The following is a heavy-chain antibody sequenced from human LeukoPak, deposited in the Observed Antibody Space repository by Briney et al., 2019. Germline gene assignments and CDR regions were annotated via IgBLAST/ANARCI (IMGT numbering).Heavy chain of an antibody. CDR1: GGSISSSSYY. J-gene: IGHJ4*02. V-gene: IGHV4-39*01. D-gene: IGHD4-11*01. CDR2: IYYSGST. Sequence: SETLSLTCTVSGGSISSSSYYWGWIRQPPGKGLEWIGSIYYSGSTYYNPSLKSRVTISVDTSKNQFSLKLSSVTAADTAVYYCARPLTTPTSFDYWGQGTLVTVSS. CDR3: ARPLTTPTSFDY.